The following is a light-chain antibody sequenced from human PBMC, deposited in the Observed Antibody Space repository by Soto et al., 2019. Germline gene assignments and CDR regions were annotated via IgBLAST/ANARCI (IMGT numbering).Light chain of an antibody. V-gene: IGLV1-44*01. CDR1: SSNIGTNA. CDR2: RDN. Sequence: QSVLTQPPPASGTPGQRVTIFCSGSSSNIGTNAVNWYQQFPGTAPKLLIYRDNKRPSGVPDRFSGSKSGTSASLAISGLQSEDEATYYCAAWDDSLNGWVFGGGTKVTVL. CDR3: AAWDDSLNGWV. J-gene: IGLJ3*02.